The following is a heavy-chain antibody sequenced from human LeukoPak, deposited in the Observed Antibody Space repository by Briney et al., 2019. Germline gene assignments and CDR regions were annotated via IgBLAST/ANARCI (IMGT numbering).Heavy chain of an antibody. V-gene: IGHV3-66*01. D-gene: IGHD2-2*02. CDR1: GFTVSTKY. CDR3: ATDPYTSDGSPDS. J-gene: IGHJ4*02. CDR2: FYSGDGYS. Sequence: PGGSLRLSCAASGFTVSTKYMSWVRQAPGKGLEWVSIFYSGDGYSYYADSVKGRFTLSRDSSKNTLYLQMNSLRAEDTAVYYCATDPYTSDGSPDSWGQGTLVTVSS.